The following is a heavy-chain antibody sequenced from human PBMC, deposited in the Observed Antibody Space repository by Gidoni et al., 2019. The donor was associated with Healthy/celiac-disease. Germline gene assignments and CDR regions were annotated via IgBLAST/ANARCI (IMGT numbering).Heavy chain of an antibody. V-gene: IGHV1-69*01. CDR3: ARDEVWGSGSYYELSAFDI. D-gene: IGHD1-26*01. Sequence: QVQLVQSGAEVKKPGSSVKVSCKASGGPFSSYAISWVRQAPGQGLEWMGGIIPIFGTAHYAQKFQGRVTITADESTSTAYMELSSLRSEDTAVYYCARDEVWGSGSYYELSAFDIWGQGTMVTVSS. CDR2: IIPIFGTA. J-gene: IGHJ3*02. CDR1: GGPFSSYA.